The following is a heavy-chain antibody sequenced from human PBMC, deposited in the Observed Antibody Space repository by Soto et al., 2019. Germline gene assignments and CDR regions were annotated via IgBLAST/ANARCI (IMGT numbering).Heavy chain of an antibody. Sequence: VRLVESGGGVTRPGGSLRLSCEASGFRIDDYGFTWVRQRPGKGLEWVSGINWNGESTGYADSVKGRFTISRDNAKNSLYLQMKSLTVEDSAVYLCARGGYAAGDFSGNFDYWGQGALVTVSS. CDR1: GFRIDDYG. V-gene: IGHV3-20*01. J-gene: IGHJ4*02. D-gene: IGHD3-16*02. CDR2: INWNGEST. CDR3: ARGGYAAGDFSGNFDY.